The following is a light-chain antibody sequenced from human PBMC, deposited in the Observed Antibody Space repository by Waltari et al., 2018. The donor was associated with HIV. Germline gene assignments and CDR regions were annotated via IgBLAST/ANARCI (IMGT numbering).Light chain of an antibody. CDR1: QRLLQSNGYNY. J-gene: IGKJ1*01. CDR3: MQALQTPRT. Sequence: DIVMTQSPLSLPVTPGEPASISCRSSQRLLQSNGYNYLDWYLQKPGQSPQLLIYLGSNRASGVPDRFSGSGSGTDFTLKISRVEAEDVGVYYCMQALQTPRTFGQGTKVEIK. CDR2: LGS. V-gene: IGKV2-28*01.